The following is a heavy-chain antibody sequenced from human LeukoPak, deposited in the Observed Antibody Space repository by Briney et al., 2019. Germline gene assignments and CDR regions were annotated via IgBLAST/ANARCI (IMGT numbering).Heavy chain of an antibody. CDR3: ARLVSDYYDSKNWLDP. CDR2: INHSGST. CDR1: GGSFRGYY. Sequence: PSETLSLTCAVYGGSFRGYYWSWIRQPPGKGLEWIGEINHSGSTNYNPSLKSRVTISVDTSKNQFSLKLSSVTAADTAVYYCARLVSDYYDSKNWLDPWGQGTLVTVSS. D-gene: IGHD3-22*01. J-gene: IGHJ5*02. V-gene: IGHV4-34*01.